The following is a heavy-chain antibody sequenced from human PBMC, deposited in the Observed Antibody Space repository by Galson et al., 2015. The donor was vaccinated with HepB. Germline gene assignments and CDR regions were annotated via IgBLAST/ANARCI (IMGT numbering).Heavy chain of an antibody. V-gene: IGHV1-69*04. CDR1: RGTFTNYA. CDR3: AREFLPNIQECSSIRCPAGTGYQ. Sequence: SVKVSCKASRGTFTNYAIHWVRQAPGQGLEWMGRIIPILGVAIYAQKFQGRVTIIADKSTSTSYLELSRLRSEDTAVFYCAREFLPNIQECSSIRCPAGTGYQWGQGTLVAVSS. CDR2: IIPILGVA. J-gene: IGHJ4*02. D-gene: IGHD2-2*01.